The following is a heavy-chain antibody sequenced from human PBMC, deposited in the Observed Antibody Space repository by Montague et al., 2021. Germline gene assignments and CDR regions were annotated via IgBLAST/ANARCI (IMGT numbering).Heavy chain of an antibody. CDR3: VRDHRYGGATGACDI. Sequence: SETLSLTCTVSGGSITGYYWSWLWRSPGKGLEWIGDINHCGAANYNPSLKSRVTISTDTSKNQFSLKVNSVTAADTAVYYCVRDHRYGGATGACDIWGQGTVGTVSS. CDR2: INHCGAA. CDR1: GGSITGYY. D-gene: IGHD4-23*01. J-gene: IGHJ3*02. V-gene: IGHV4-59*01.